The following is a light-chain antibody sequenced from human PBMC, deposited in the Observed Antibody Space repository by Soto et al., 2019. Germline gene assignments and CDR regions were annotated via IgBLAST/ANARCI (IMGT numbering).Light chain of an antibody. Sequence: AIQMTQSPSSLYASVGDRVTITGRASQGSRNDLGWYQQKPGKAPKLLIYAASSLQSGVPSRFIGSGSGTDFTLTISSLQPEDFAPYYCLQDYHCHRALGQGTKVEIK. CDR2: AAS. V-gene: IGKV1-6*01. J-gene: IGKJ1*01. CDR3: LQDYHCHRA. CDR1: QGSRND.